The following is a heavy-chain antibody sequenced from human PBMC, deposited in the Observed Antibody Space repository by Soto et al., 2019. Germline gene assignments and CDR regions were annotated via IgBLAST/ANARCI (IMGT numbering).Heavy chain of an antibody. D-gene: IGHD3-10*01. Sequence: QVQLVESGGGVVQPGTSLRLSCAGSGFSFSDFGMHWVRLAPGKGLEWVAVISYDGSHKNYADAVKGRFAISRDTSKNMLYLETNSLRPEDTAVYYCAKWFGELFDGFDVWGQGTMVTVSS. CDR1: GFSFSDFG. CDR3: AKWFGELFDGFDV. V-gene: IGHV3-30*18. CDR2: ISYDGSHK. J-gene: IGHJ3*01.